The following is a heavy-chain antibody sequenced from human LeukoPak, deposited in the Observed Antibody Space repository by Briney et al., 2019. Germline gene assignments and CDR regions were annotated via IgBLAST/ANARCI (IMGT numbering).Heavy chain of an antibody. CDR1: GGTFSSYA. D-gene: IGHD2-2*01. CDR3: ASSTSPRVSMDV. Sequence: SVKVSCKASGGTFSSYAISWVRQAPGQGLEWMGGIIPIIGTANYAQKFQGRVTITTDESTSTAYMELSSLRSEDTAVYYCASSTSPRVSMDVWGKGTTVTVSS. CDR2: IIPIIGTA. V-gene: IGHV1-69*05. J-gene: IGHJ6*03.